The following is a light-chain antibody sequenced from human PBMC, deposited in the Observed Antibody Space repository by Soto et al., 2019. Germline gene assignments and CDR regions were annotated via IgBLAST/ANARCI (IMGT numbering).Light chain of an antibody. V-gene: IGKV1-5*01. CDR1: QSIDNW. CDR3: QQYRSFPWT. J-gene: IGKJ1*01. Sequence: IQMTQSPSTLSASVGDRVTITCRASQSIDNWLAWYQQKPGRAPHLLIYDASNLETGVPSRFSGSASGTEFTLTIGSLKPDDFATYYCQQYRSFPWTFGLGPKVEVK. CDR2: DAS.